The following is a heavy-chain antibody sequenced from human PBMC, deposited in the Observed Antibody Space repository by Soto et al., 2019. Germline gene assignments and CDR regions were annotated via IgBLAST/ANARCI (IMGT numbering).Heavy chain of an antibody. CDR1: GFTFSSYA. J-gene: IGHJ4*02. D-gene: IGHD2-21*01. V-gene: IGHV3-30-3*01. Sequence: QVQMVESGGGVVQPGRSLRLSCAASGFTFSSYAMHWVRQAPGKGLEWVAVISYDGSNKYYADSVKGRFTISRDNSKNTLYLQMNIQRAEDTAVYYCARGDCYDFDYWGPGTLVTVSS. CDR3: ARGDCYDFDY. CDR2: ISYDGSNK.